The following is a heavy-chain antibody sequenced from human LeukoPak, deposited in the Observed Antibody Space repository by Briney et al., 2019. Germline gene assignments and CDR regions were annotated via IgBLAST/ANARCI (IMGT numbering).Heavy chain of an antibody. CDR1: GFTFSSYW. CDR3: ARVTSLSSGWYIYYYYYMDV. D-gene: IGHD6-19*01. V-gene: IGHV3-74*01. CDR2: INSDGSST. J-gene: IGHJ6*03. Sequence: GGSLRLSCAASGFTFSSYWMHWVRQAPGKGLVWVSRINSDGSSTSYADSVKGRFTISRDNAKNTLYLQMNSLRAEDTAVYYCARVTSLSSGWYIYYYYYMDVWGKGTTVTVSS.